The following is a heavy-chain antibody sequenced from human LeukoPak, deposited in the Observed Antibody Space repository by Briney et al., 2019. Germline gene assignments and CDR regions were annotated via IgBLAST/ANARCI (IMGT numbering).Heavy chain of an antibody. CDR2: IKEDGSDK. CDR3: ARERSAWRI. V-gene: IGHV3-7*01. D-gene: IGHD1-1*01. Sequence: GGSLRLSCAASAFTFSSYGMHWVRQAPGKGLEWVANIKEDGSDKYYVDSVKGRFTISRDNAKNSLYLQMNSLRAEDTAVYYCARERSAWRIWGQGTMVTVSS. CDR1: AFTFSSYG. J-gene: IGHJ3*02.